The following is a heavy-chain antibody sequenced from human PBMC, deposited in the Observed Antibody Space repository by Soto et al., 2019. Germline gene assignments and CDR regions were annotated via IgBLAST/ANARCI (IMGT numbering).Heavy chain of an antibody. CDR1: GGSFSGYS. V-gene: IGHV4-34*01. CDR2: INHSGST. CDR3: ARDKITGLFDY. J-gene: IGHJ4*02. D-gene: IGHD2-8*02. Sequence: SETLSLTCAVYGGSFSGYSWTWIRQPPGTGLEWIGEINHSGSTNYNPSLKSRVTISVDTSKNQFSLKLTSVTAADAAVYYCARDKITGLFDYWGQGTLVTVSS.